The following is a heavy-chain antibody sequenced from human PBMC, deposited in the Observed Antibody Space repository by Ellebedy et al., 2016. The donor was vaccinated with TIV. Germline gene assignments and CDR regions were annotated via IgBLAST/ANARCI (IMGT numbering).Heavy chain of an antibody. Sequence: GGSLRLSXAASGFTFSSYAMSWVRQAPGKGLEWVSAISGSGGSTYYADSVKGRFTISRDNAKNTLYLQMNSLRAEDTAVYYCARATGGYFDYWGQGTLVTVSS. CDR2: ISGSGGST. CDR3: ARATGGYFDY. J-gene: IGHJ4*02. CDR1: GFTFSSYA. D-gene: IGHD5-12*01. V-gene: IGHV3-23*01.